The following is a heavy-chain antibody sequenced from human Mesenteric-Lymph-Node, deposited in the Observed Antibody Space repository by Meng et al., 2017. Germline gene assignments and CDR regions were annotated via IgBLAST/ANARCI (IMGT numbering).Heavy chain of an antibody. CDR1: GGSLSGDY. V-gene: IGHV4-34*02. J-gene: IGHJ4*02. D-gene: IGHD3-10*01. CDR2: VYHNGVT. Sequence: QVQRKQWGAEVLKPAETQSRPCAVYGGSLSGDYWSWIRQPPGKGLEWMGEVYHNGVTKYSPSLRSRVVISIDTSKNQFSLNLRSVSAADTAMYYCARGGATPMIIKYWGPGTLVTVSS. CDR3: ARGGATPMIIKY.